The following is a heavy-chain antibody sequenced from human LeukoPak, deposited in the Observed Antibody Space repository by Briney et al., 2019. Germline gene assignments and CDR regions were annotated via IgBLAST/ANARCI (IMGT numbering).Heavy chain of an antibody. V-gene: IGHV3-23*01. Sequence: GGSLRLSCAASGFTFSNHAMSWVRQAPGKGLEWVSGISGSGGSTYYTDSVKARFTISRDHSKNMLYLQMSSLRTEDTAVYYCATGWSLIRGVANWFDPWGQGTLVSVSS. CDR3: ATGWSLIRGVANWFDP. CDR1: GFTFSNHA. D-gene: IGHD3-10*01. CDR2: ISGSGGST. J-gene: IGHJ5*02.